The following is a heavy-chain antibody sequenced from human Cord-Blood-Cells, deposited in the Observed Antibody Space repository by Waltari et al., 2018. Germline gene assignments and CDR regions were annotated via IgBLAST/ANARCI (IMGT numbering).Heavy chain of an antibody. Sequence: EVQLLESGGGLVQPGGSLRLSCAASGLTFSSYAMSWVRRAPGKGLEWVAAISGSGGSTYYADSVKGRFTISRDNSKNTLYLQMNSLRAEDTAVYYCASIRHGSGSYADYWGQGTLVTVSS. CDR1: GLTFSSYA. CDR2: ISGSGGST. D-gene: IGHD3-10*01. V-gene: IGHV3-23*01. CDR3: ASIRHGSGSYADY. J-gene: IGHJ4*02.